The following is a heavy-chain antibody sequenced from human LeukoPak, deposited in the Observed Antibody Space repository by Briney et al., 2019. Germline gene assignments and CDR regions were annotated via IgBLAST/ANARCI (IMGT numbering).Heavy chain of an antibody. Sequence: SETLSLTCTVSGGSISSSSYYWGWIRQPPGKGLEWIGSIYYSGSTYYNPSLKSRVTISVDTSKNQFSLKLSSVTAADTAVYYCARPRSIAARGFDPWGQGTLVTVSS. CDR1: GGSISSSSYY. V-gene: IGHV4-39*01. CDR3: ARPRSIAARGFDP. D-gene: IGHD6-6*01. J-gene: IGHJ5*02. CDR2: IYYSGST.